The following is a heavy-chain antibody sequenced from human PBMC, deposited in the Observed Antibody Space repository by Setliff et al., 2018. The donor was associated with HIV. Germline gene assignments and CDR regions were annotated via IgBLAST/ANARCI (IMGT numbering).Heavy chain of an antibody. CDR3: VGTGSSTSWGIYYYYYMDI. J-gene: IGHJ6*03. CDR2: IYYSGTT. CDR1: GGFVSRSNYV. V-gene: IGHV4-39*01. D-gene: IGHD3-10*01. Sequence: SETLSLTCTLAGGFVSRSNYVWGWVRQSPKKGLEWIGSIYYSGTTYYNPTLKSRVSISIDTPKNQFSLKLTSMTAADTAVYYCVGTGSSTSWGIYYYYYMDIWGKGSTVTVSS.